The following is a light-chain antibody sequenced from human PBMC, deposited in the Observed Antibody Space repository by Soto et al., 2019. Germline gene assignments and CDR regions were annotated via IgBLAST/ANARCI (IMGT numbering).Light chain of an antibody. Sequence: EIVLTQSPGTLSLSPGERATLSCRASQRISNSYLAWYQQKPGQAPRLLIYDASNRATGIPARFSGSGSGTDFTLTISSLEPEDFAVYYCQQRSNWPPWTFGQGTKVDIK. V-gene: IGKV3-11*01. J-gene: IGKJ1*01. CDR3: QQRSNWPPWT. CDR2: DAS. CDR1: QRISNSY.